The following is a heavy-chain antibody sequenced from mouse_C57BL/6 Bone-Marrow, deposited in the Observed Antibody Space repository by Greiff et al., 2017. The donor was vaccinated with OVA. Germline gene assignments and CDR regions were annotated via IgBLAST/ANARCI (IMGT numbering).Heavy chain of an antibody. CDR2: IDPETGGT. Sequence: QVQLQQSGAELVRPGASVTLSCKASGYTFTDYEMHWVKQTPVHGLEWIGAIDPETGGTAYNQKFQGKAILTADKSSSTAYMELRSLTSEDSAVYYYTRVYSNYYAMDYWGQGTSVTVSS. V-gene: IGHV1-15*01. J-gene: IGHJ4*01. CDR1: GYTFTDYE. CDR3: TRVYSNYYAMDY. D-gene: IGHD2-5*01.